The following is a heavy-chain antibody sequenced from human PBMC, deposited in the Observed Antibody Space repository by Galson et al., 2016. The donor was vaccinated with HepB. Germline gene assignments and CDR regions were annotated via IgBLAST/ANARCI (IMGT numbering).Heavy chain of an antibody. CDR1: GYIFSNYW. Sequence: QSGAEVKKPGESLEISCKGSGYIFSNYWIVWVRQVAGKGLEWMGIIYPGDSDIRYSPSFQGLVTISADKSIDTDYLRWSGLKASDTAMYYCAIARNYYDYMDVGGNGTTGTVSS. J-gene: IGHJ6*03. CDR2: IYPGDSDI. V-gene: IGHV5-51*01. D-gene: IGHD6-6*01. CDR3: AIARNYYDYMDV.